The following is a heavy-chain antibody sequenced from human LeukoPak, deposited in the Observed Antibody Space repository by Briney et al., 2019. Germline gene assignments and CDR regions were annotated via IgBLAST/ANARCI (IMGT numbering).Heavy chain of an antibody. CDR3: AKDFGDTIFGVVHFDY. CDR2: ISGSGGST. Sequence: GGSLRLSCVASGFSFSTYGTHWVRQAPGKGLEWVSAISGSGGSTYYADSVKGRFTISRDNSKNTLYLQMNSLRAEDTAVYYCAKDFGDTIFGVVHFDYWGQGTLVTASS. D-gene: IGHD3-3*01. CDR1: GFSFSTYG. V-gene: IGHV3-23*01. J-gene: IGHJ4*02.